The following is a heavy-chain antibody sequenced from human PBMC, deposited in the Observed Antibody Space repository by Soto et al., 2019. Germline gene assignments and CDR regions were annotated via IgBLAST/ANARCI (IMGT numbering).Heavy chain of an antibody. CDR1: SYSFNNYL. Sequence: QVKLVQSGAEVKKPGASVMVSCQASSYSFNNYLISWVRQAPGQGPEWVGWISADNGNTNYGQKFLGRVTMTTDTSTSTAYMDLRSLRSDDTAGYYCARVYYDSSGFYHEDHWGQGTLVTVSS. CDR3: ARVYYDSSGFYHEDH. V-gene: IGHV1-18*01. J-gene: IGHJ1*01. CDR2: ISADNGNT. D-gene: IGHD3-22*01.